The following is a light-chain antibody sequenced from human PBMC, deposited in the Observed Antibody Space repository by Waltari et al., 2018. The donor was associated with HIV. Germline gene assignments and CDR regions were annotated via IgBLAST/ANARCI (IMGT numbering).Light chain of an antibody. CDR1: SSDVGTYTS. J-gene: IGLJ3*02. CDR2: EVT. V-gene: IGLV2-8*01. Sequence: QSALTPPPSASGSPGQSVTIPCTGTSSDVGTYTSVTWYQQHPGKAPKLTIYEVTKRPSGVPDRFSGSKSGNTASLTVSGLQADDEADYYCSSYASTNWVFGGGTKLTVL. CDR3: SSYASTNWV.